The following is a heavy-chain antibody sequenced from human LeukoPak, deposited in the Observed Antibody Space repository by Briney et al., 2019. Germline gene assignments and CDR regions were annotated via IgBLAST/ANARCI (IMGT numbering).Heavy chain of an antibody. CDR2: INHSGQT. J-gene: IGHJ5*02. CDR1: GGSFSGYY. Sequence: KPSETLSLTCAVYGGSFSGYYWSWIRQPPGKGLEWIGEINHSGQTNYNPSLKSRVTISIDTSKNQFSLKLSSVTAADTAVYYCARGIAAGNWFDPWGQGTLVTVSS. CDR3: ARGIAAGNWFDP. V-gene: IGHV4-34*01. D-gene: IGHD6-25*01.